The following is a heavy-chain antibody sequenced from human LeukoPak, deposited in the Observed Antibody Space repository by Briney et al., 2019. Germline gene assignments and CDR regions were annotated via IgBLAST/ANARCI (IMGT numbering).Heavy chain of an antibody. Sequence: GGSLRLSCAASGFNFSSYGMHWVRQAPGQGREWMGRINPNSGGTNYAQKFQGRVTMTRDTSISTAYMELSRLRSDDTAVYYCARGGYSGLYYFDYWGQGTLVTVSS. D-gene: IGHD3-22*01. V-gene: IGHV1-2*06. CDR2: INPNSGGT. J-gene: IGHJ4*02. CDR3: ARGGYSGLYYFDY. CDR1: GFNFSSYG.